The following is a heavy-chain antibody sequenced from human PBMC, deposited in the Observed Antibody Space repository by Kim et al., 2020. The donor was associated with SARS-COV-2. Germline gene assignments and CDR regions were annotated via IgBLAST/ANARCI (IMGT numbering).Heavy chain of an antibody. J-gene: IGHJ4*02. D-gene: IGHD1-26*01. V-gene: IGHV3-30*01. Sequence: KGRITISRDDSKNTLYLQVNSLVAEDAAVYYCAGEPRTVGATGLLDYWGQGTLVTVSS. CDR3: AGEPRTVGATGLLDY.